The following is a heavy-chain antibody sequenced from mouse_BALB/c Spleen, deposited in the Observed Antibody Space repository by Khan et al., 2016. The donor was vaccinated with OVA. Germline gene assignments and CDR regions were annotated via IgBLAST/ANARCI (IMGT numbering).Heavy chain of an antibody. V-gene: IGHV9-4*02. Sequence: QIQLVQSGPELKKPGETVRISCKASGYTFTTAGIQWVQKMPGKGLKWIGWINTHSGVPKYAEDFKGRFAFSLEISVNTAYLQITNLNNEDTATYFCAKGRAAYYRDDRGAMEYWGQGTSVTVSS. CDR1: GYTFTTAG. CDR3: AKGRAAYYRDDRGAMEY. J-gene: IGHJ4*01. D-gene: IGHD2-14*01. CDR2: INTHSGVP.